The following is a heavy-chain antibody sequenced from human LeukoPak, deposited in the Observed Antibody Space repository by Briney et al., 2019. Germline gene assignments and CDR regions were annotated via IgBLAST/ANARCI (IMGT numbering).Heavy chain of an antibody. CDR3: ARGGNESSGWYEDWFDP. V-gene: IGHV3-30*02. CDR1: GFTFSSYG. D-gene: IGHD6-19*01. J-gene: IGHJ5*02. CDR2: IRYDGSNK. Sequence: GGSLRLSCAASGFTFSSYGMHWVRQAPGKGLEWVAFIRYDGSNKYYADSVKGRFTISRDNAKNSLYLQMNSLRAEDTAVYYCARGGNESSGWYEDWFDPWGQGTLVTVSS.